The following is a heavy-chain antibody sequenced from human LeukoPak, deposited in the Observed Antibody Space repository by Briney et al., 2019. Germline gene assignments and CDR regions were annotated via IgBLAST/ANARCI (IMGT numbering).Heavy chain of an antibody. CDR3: ARAQAFDY. CDR1: GITLSNYG. CDR2: MYIDGTT. V-gene: IGHV3-66*01. Sequence: GGSLRLSCVVSGITLSNYGMSWVRQAPGKGLEWVSVMYIDGTTYYAESVKGRFTISRDNSKNTLYLQMNSLRAEDTAVYYCARAQAFDYWGQGTLVTVSS. J-gene: IGHJ4*02.